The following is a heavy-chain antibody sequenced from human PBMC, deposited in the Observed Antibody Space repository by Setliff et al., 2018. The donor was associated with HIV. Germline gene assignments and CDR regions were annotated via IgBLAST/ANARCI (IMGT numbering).Heavy chain of an antibody. CDR3: ARGTLNYLDY. J-gene: IGHJ4*02. D-gene: IGHD2-8*01. Sequence: SETLSLTCSVTGDSVNNGGFFWNWIRQTPGKGLEWIGNVYYRGSTKYNPSLKSRVTLSVDTSKNQFDLKVNSVTTADTAVYYCARGTLNYLDYWGQGALVTVSS. CDR2: VYYRGST. V-gene: IGHV4-61*08. CDR1: GDSVNNGGFF.